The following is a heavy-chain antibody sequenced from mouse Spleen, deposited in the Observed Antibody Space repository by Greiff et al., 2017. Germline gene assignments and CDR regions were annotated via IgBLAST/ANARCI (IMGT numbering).Heavy chain of an antibody. V-gene: IGHV1-80*01. D-gene: IGHD2-2*01. CDR2: IYPGDGDT. J-gene: IGHJ2*01. CDR1: GYAFSSYW. CDR3: ARSGGYDGGFDY. Sequence: QVQLKESGAELVKPGASVKISCKASGYAFSSYWMNWVKQRPGKGLEWIGQIYPGDGDTNYNGKFKGKATLTADKSSSTAYMQLSSLTSEDSAVYFCARSGGYDGGFDYWGQGTTLTVSS.